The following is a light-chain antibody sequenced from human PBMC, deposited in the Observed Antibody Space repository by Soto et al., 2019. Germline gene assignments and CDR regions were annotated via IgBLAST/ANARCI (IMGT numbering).Light chain of an antibody. CDR3: FSYTSMGTYV. J-gene: IGLJ1*01. V-gene: IGLV2-14*01. Sequence: QSALTQPASVSGSPGQSITISCTGTSSDVGNYKYVSWYQQHPGKAPKLMIYEVSNRPSGVSNRFSGSKSGNTASLTISGLQAEDETDYYCFSYTSMGTYVFGAGTKVTVL. CDR2: EVS. CDR1: SSDVGNYKY.